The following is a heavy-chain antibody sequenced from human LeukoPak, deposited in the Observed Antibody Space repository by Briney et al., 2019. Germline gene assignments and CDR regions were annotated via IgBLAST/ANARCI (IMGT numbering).Heavy chain of an antibody. Sequence: GGSLRLSCAVSGFTFSSYGMLWVRQAPGKGLERVAVISYDGSNKYYADSVKGRCTISRDNAKNSLFLEMNSLRAEDTAVYYCARVLVTATSLTYDGFDMWGQGTMVTVSS. V-gene: IGHV3-30*03. CDR3: ARVLVTATSLTYDGFDM. CDR2: ISYDGSNK. CDR1: GFTFSSYG. D-gene: IGHD2-15*01. J-gene: IGHJ3*02.